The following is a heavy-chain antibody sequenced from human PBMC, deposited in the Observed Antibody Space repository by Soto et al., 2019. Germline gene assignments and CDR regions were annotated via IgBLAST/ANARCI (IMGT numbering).Heavy chain of an antibody. CDR2: VRSKANSYAT. D-gene: IGHD6-6*01. Sequence: GGSLRLSCAASGFTFSGSAMHWVRQASGKGLEWVGRVRSKANSYATAYAASVKGRFTISRDDSKDMAYLQMNSLKTEDTAVYYCTRHIPTSTSSTPHFDYWGQGTLVTVSS. CDR1: GFTFSGSA. J-gene: IGHJ4*02. V-gene: IGHV3-73*01. CDR3: TRHIPTSTSSTPHFDY.